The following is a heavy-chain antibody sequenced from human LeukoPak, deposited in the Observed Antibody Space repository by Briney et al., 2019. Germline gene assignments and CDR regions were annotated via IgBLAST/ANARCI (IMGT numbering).Heavy chain of an antibody. CDR2: INPNSGGT. D-gene: IGHD2-15*01. J-gene: IGHJ5*02. Sequence: ASVKVSCKASGYTFTGYYMHWVPQALGQGLEWMGRINPNSGGTNYAQKFQGRVTMTRDTSISTAYMELSRLRSDDTAVYYCARGYCSGGSCYSGWFDPWGQGTLVTVSS. V-gene: IGHV1-2*06. CDR1: GYTFTGYY. CDR3: ARGYCSGGSCYSGWFDP.